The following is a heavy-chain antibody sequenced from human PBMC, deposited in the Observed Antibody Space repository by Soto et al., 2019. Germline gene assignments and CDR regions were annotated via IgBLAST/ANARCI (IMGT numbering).Heavy chain of an antibody. J-gene: IGHJ3*02. CDR2: IYPDDSKT. V-gene: IGHV5-51*01. Sequence: PGESLKISCQGSGYIFSHYWIAWVRQLPGKGLEWMGIIYPDDSKTRYSPSFQGQVTFSADKSIGTAYLQWSSLEASDTAMYYCARHLIVGGHDALDIWGQGTMVTVS. CDR1: GYIFSHYW. CDR3: ARHLIVGGHDALDI. D-gene: IGHD1-26*01.